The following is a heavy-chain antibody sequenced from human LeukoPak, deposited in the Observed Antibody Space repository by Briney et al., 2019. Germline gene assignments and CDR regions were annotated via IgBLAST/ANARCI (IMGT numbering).Heavy chain of an antibody. V-gene: IGHV4-59*12. CDR2: IFDSGNT. Sequence: SETLSLTCTVSGGSINTYSWSWIRQPPGKGLEWIGYIFDSGNTNYSPSLRSRVTISVDTSKNRFSLRLSSVTAADTAVYYCARGRLEPTKFDPWGQGTLVTVSS. CDR3: ARGRLEPTKFDP. J-gene: IGHJ5*02. D-gene: IGHD1-1*01. CDR1: GGSINTYS.